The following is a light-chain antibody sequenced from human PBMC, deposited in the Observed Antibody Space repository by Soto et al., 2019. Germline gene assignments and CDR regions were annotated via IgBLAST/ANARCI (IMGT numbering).Light chain of an antibody. Sequence: QSVLTQPPSASGTPGQSVTISCSGSSSTIGNNFVHWYQQLPGTAPKLPIYRNSRRPSGVPDRFSGSKSGISASLAINGLRSEDEADYYCATWHDSLRGVVFGGGTKLTVL. CDR1: SSTIGNNF. CDR2: RNS. CDR3: ATWHDSLRGVV. V-gene: IGLV1-47*01. J-gene: IGLJ2*01.